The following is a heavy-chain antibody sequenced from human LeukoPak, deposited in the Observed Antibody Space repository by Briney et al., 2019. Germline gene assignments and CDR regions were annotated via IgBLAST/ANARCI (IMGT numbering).Heavy chain of an antibody. V-gene: IGHV4-59*01. CDR1: GGSISSYY. CDR3: ARDTSTYWYFDL. D-gene: IGHD2/OR15-2a*01. Sequence: PSETLSLTCTVSGGSISSYYWSWIRQPPGKGLEWIGYIYYSGSTNYNPSLKSRVTISVDTSKNQFSLKLSSVTAADTAVYYCARDTSTYWYFDLWGRGTLVTVSS. J-gene: IGHJ2*01. CDR2: IYYSGST.